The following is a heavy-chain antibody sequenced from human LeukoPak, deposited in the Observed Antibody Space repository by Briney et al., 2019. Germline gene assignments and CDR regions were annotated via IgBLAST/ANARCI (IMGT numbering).Heavy chain of an antibody. Sequence: SETLSLTCAVYGGSFGGYYWSWIRQPPGKGLEWIGEINHSGSTNYNPSLKSRVTISVDTSKNQFSLKLSSVTAADAAVYYCARGPVSWGSYYRTPYYFDYWGQGTLVTVSS. CDR2: INHSGST. D-gene: IGHD1-26*01. CDR3: ARGPVSWGSYYRTPYYFDY. J-gene: IGHJ4*02. V-gene: IGHV4-34*01. CDR1: GGSFGGYY.